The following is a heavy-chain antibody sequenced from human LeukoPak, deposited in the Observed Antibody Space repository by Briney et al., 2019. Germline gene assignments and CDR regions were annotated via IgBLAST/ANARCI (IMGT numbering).Heavy chain of an antibody. Sequence: ASVKVSCKASGYTFISYSISWARQAPGQGLEWTGWINAYNGNTNYAQKFQGRVTMTTDTSTSTGYMELRSLRSDDTAVYYCARGRDGHNFAFDVWGQGTMVTVSP. CDR2: INAYNGNT. CDR3: ARGRDGHNFAFDV. CDR1: GYTFISYS. D-gene: IGHD5-24*01. J-gene: IGHJ3*01. V-gene: IGHV1-18*01.